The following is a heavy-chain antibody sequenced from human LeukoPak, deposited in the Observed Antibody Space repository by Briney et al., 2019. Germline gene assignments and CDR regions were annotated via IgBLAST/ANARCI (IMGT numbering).Heavy chain of an antibody. Sequence: GESLKISCKGSGYSFSNDWIGWVRQMSRKGLEWMGIIYPGDSDTRYSPSFQGQVTISADKSISTAYLQWSSLEASDTAMYYCARRGCNGGSCYGYWGQGTLVTASS. J-gene: IGHJ4*02. CDR1: GYSFSNDW. CDR2: IYPGDSDT. CDR3: ARRGCNGGSCYGY. D-gene: IGHD2-15*01. V-gene: IGHV5-51*01.